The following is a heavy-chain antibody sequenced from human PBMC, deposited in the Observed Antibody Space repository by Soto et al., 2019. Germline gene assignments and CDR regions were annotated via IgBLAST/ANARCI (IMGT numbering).Heavy chain of an antibody. CDR1: GYTFSSYA. Sequence: ASVKVSCKASGYTFSSYAMHWMRQAPGQRLEWMGWINAGYGNTKSSQKFQDRVTISRDTSTSTAYMELTSLRSEDTAVYYCARDTGDGTFDFWGQGTLVTVSS. J-gene: IGHJ4*02. V-gene: IGHV1-3*01. D-gene: IGHD7-27*01. CDR2: INAGYGNT. CDR3: ARDTGDGTFDF.